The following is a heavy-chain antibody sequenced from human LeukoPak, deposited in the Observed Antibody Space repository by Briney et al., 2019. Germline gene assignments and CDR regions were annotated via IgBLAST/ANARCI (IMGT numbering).Heavy chain of an antibody. V-gene: IGHV3-30-3*01. CDR2: ISYDGSNK. J-gene: IGHJ3*02. CDR1: GFTFSNYA. D-gene: IGHD4-17*01. Sequence: PGGSLRLSCAASGFTFSNYAMHWVRQAPGEGLEWLALISYDGSNKFYADSIKGRFTISRDNSKNTLYLQMNSLRTEDTAVYYCARDPNGDYIGTFDMWGRGTMVSVSS. CDR3: ARDPNGDYIGTFDM.